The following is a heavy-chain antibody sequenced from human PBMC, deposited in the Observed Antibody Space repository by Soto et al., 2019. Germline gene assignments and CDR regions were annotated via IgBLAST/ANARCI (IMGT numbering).Heavy chain of an antibody. Sequence: QVQLQESGPGLVKPSETLSLTCTVSGGSISSYYWSWIRQPPGKGLEWIGYIYYSGSTNYNPSLKSRVTISVDTSKNQFSLKLSSVTAADTAVHYCARLSAAGGEGPFDYWGQGTLVTVSS. CDR2: IYYSGST. V-gene: IGHV4-59*08. CDR3: ARLSAAGGEGPFDY. D-gene: IGHD6-13*01. CDR1: GGSISSYY. J-gene: IGHJ4*02.